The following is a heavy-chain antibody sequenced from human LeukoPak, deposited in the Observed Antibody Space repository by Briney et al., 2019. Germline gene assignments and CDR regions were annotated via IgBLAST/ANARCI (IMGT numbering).Heavy chain of an antibody. Sequence: GGSLRLSCAASGFTFSSYWMHWVRQAPGKGLVWVSRINSDGSSTTYADSVKGRFTISRYNAKNTLFLQINSLKIEDTAVYYCATGDCGSGGSCHAFDIWGQGTTVTVSS. CDR2: INSDGSST. J-gene: IGHJ3*02. D-gene: IGHD2-15*01. CDR3: ATGDCGSGGSCHAFDI. CDR1: GFTFSSYW. V-gene: IGHV3-74*03.